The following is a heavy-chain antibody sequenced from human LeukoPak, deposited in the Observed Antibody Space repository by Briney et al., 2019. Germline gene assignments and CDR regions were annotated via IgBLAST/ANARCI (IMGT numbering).Heavy chain of an antibody. D-gene: IGHD6-13*01. CDR2: ISSSGSTI. J-gene: IGHJ6*02. Sequence: GGSLRLSCAASGFTFSSYEMNWVRQAPGKGLEWVSYISSSGSTIYYADSVKGRFTISRDNAKNSLYLQMNSLRAEDTAVYYCARRGQLANYYYYGMDVWGQGTTVTVSS. V-gene: IGHV3-48*03. CDR3: ARRGQLANYYYYGMDV. CDR1: GFTFSSYE.